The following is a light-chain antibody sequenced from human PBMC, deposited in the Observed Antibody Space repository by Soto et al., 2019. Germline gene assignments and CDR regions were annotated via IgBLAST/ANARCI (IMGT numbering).Light chain of an antibody. V-gene: IGKV3-20*01. Sequence: EIVLTQSPGTLSLSPGERATLSCRASQSVSSNYLAWYQQKPGQAPRLLIYDASSRATGIPDRFSGSGSGTDFTLTISRLEPEDFAVYYCQRYGSSPLTFGRGTKVEIK. CDR3: QRYGSSPLT. J-gene: IGKJ4*01. CDR1: QSVSSNY. CDR2: DAS.